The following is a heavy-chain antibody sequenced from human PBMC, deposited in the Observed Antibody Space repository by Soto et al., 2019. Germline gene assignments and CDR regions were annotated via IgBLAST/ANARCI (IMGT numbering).Heavy chain of an antibody. CDR3: AHRLFPGDCSGGSCYWAFDI. J-gene: IGHJ3*02. V-gene: IGHV2-5*02. CDR1: GFSLSTSGVA. D-gene: IGHD2-15*01. Sequence: SGPTLVNLTQTLTLTCAFSGFSLSTSGVAVGWIRQPPGKALEWLAVIYWDDDKRYSPSLKSRLTITKDTSKNQVVLRMTNMDPVDTATYYCAHRLFPGDCSGGSCYWAFDIWGQGTMVTVSS. CDR2: IYWDDDK.